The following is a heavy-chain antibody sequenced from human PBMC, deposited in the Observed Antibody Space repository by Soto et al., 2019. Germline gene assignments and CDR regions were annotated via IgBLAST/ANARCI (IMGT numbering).Heavy chain of an antibody. V-gene: IGHV4-30-4*01. CDR3: AREGYDSSGYYYGDY. J-gene: IGHJ4*02. CDR2: IYYSGGT. Sequence: SETLSLTSTVSGGSISRGDYYWSWIRQPPGKGLEWIGYIYYSGGTYYNPSLKSRVTISVDTSKNQFSLKLSSVTAADTAVYYCAREGYDSSGYYYGDYWGQGTLVTVSS. CDR1: GGSISRGDYY. D-gene: IGHD3-22*01.